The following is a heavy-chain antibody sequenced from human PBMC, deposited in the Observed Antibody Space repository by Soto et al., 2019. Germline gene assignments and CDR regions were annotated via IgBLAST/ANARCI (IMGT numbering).Heavy chain of an antibody. CDR1: GDSTSSYY. J-gene: IGHJ4*02. CDR3: ARDGRYSYGHSHI. V-gene: IGHV4-59*01. Sequence: SETLCLTCTVSGDSTSSYYWSWIRQPPGKGLEWIGYIYYSGSTNYNPSLKSRVTISVDTSKNQFSLKLSSVTAADTAVYYCARDGRYSYGHSHIWGQGTLVTVSS. CDR2: IYYSGST. D-gene: IGHD5-18*01.